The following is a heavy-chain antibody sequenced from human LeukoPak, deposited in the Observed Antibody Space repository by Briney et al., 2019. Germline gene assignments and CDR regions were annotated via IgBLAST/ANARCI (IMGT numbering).Heavy chain of an antibody. V-gene: IGHV1-24*01. CDR2: FDPENGET. CDR3: TRSAVVLPYYFDY. D-gene: IGHD3-22*01. CDR1: GYIFTELS. J-gene: IGHJ4*02. Sequence: ASVKVSCXVSGYIFTELSMHWVRQAPGKGLEWMGSFDPENGETLYAQEFQGRVTLTEDTSADTAYMELISLRSEDTAVYYCTRSAVVLPYYFDYWGQGTLVTVSS.